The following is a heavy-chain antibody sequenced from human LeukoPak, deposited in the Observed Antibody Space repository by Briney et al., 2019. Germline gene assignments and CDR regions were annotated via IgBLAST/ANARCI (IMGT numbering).Heavy chain of an antibody. J-gene: IGHJ6*02. CDR2: FGPEDGET. D-gene: IGHD6-13*01. V-gene: IGHV1-24*01. CDR3: ATDTPNANQQLGRYYYGMDV. CDR1: GYTLTELS. Sequence: ASVKVSCKVSGYTLTELSMHWVRQAPGKGLEWMGGFGPEDGETIYAQKFQGRVTMTEDTSTDTAYVELSSLRSEDTAVYYCATDTPNANQQLGRYYYGMDVWGQGTTVTVSS.